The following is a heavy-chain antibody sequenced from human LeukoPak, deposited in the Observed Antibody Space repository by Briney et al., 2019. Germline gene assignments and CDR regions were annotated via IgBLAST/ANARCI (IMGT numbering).Heavy chain of an antibody. CDR1: GGSFSGYY. CDR2: INHSGST. J-gene: IGHJ3*02. D-gene: IGHD1-26*01. Sequence: PSGTLSLTCAVYGGSFSGYYWSWIRQPPGKGLEWIGEINHSGSTNYNPSLKSRVTISVDTSKNQFSLKLSSVTAADTAVYYCARDKREPRYAFDIWGQGTMVTVSS. CDR3: ARDKREPRYAFDI. V-gene: IGHV4-34*01.